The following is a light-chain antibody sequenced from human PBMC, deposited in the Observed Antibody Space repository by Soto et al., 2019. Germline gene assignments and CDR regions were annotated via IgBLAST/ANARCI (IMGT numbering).Light chain of an antibody. J-gene: IGKJ4*01. CDR2: DAS. Sequence: ERVMTQSPATLSVSPGERATLSCRASQSVSSNLAWFQQKPGQAPRLLIYDASTRATGIPARFSGSGSGTEFTLTISSLQSEDFAVYYCQQYDNWPPITFGGGTKVEIK. CDR3: QQYDNWPPIT. V-gene: IGKV3-15*01. CDR1: QSVSSN.